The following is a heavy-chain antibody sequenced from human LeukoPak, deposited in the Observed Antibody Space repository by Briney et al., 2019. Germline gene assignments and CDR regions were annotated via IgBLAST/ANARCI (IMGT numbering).Heavy chain of an antibody. CDR3: ARDRSFASKIVVANKGIDY. J-gene: IGHJ4*02. CDR1: GYTFTSYG. Sequence: GASVKVSCKASGYTFTSYGISWVRQAPGQGLEWMGWISAYNGNTNYAQKLQGRVTMTTDTSTSTAYMELRSLRSDDTAVYYCARDRSFASKIVVANKGIDYWGQGTLVTVSS. D-gene: IGHD3-22*01. V-gene: IGHV1-18*01. CDR2: ISAYNGNT.